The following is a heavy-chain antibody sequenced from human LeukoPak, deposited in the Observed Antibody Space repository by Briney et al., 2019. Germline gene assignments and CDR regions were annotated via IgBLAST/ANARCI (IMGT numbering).Heavy chain of an antibody. CDR1: GYTFTSYG. CDR2: ISAYNGNT. CDR3: AIAMSGAESYYMAWFDP. V-gene: IGHV1-18*01. D-gene: IGHD3-10*01. Sequence: GASVKVSCKASGYTFTSYGISWVRQAPGQGLEWMGWISAYNGNTNYAQKLQGRVTMTTDTSTSTAYMELRSLRSEDTALYYCAIAMSGAESYYMAWFDPWGQGTLVTVSS. J-gene: IGHJ5*02.